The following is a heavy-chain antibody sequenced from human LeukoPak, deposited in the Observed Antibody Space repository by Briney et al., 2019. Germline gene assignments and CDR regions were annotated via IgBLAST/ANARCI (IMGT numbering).Heavy chain of an antibody. D-gene: IGHD6-19*01. CDR2: ISGSGGST. CDR1: GFTFSSYA. Sequence: GRSLRLSCAASGFTFSSYAMSWVRQAPGKGLEWVSAISGSGGSTYYADSVKGRFTISRDNSKNTLYLQMNSLRAEDTAVYYCAKASSDSSGWYLGFDYWGQGTLVTVSS. CDR3: AKASSDSSGWYLGFDY. J-gene: IGHJ4*02. V-gene: IGHV3-23*01.